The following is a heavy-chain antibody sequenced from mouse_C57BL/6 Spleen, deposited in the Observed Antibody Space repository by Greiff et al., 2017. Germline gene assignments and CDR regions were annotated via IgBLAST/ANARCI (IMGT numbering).Heavy chain of an antibody. Sequence: DVMLVESEGGLVQPGSSMKLSCTASGFTFSDYYMAWVRQVPEKGLEWVANINYDGSSTYYLDSLKSRFIISRDNAKNILYLQMSSLKSEDTATYYCARDRFDYPYWYFDVWGTGTTVTVSS. CDR2: INYDGSST. D-gene: IGHD2-4*01. CDR1: GFTFSDYY. J-gene: IGHJ1*03. CDR3: ARDRFDYPYWYFDV. V-gene: IGHV5-16*01.